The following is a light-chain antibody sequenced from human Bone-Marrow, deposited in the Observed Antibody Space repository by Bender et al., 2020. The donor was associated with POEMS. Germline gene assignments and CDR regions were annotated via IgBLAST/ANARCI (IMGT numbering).Light chain of an antibody. CDR2: EVT. Sequence: QYALTQPASVSGSPGQSITISCTGTSSNVGNYNHVSWYPHHPGKAPKQIIYEVTHRPWGVSTRFSGSRSGNTASLTISGLQAEDEADYYCCSYAGSDTGVFGGGTKVTVL. J-gene: IGLJ3*02. V-gene: IGLV2-23*02. CDR3: CSYAGSDTGV. CDR1: SSNVGNYNH.